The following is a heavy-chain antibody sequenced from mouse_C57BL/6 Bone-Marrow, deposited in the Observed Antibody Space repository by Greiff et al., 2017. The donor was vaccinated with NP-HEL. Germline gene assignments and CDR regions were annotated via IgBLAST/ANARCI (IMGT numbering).Heavy chain of an antibody. D-gene: IGHD2-2*01. Sequence: EVKVVESGGGLVKPGGSLKLSCAASGFTFSDYGMHWVRQAPEKGLEWVAYISSGSSTIYYADTVKGRFTISRDNAKNTLFLQMTSLRSEDTAMYYCARWLPVPYYAMDYWGQGTSVTVSS. CDR1: GFTFSDYG. CDR3: ARWLPVPYYAMDY. CDR2: ISSGSSTI. V-gene: IGHV5-17*01. J-gene: IGHJ4*01.